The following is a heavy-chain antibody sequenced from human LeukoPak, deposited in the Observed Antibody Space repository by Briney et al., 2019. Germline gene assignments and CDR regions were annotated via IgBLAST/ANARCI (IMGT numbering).Heavy chain of an antibody. CDR1: GFTFSSYW. J-gene: IGHJ4*02. D-gene: IGHD3-22*01. CDR2: INSDGSST. V-gene: IGHV3-74*01. Sequence: SGGSLRLSCAASGFTFSSYWMHWVRQAPGKGLVWVSRINSDGSSTSYADSVKGRFTISRDNAKNTLYLQMNSLRAEDTAVYYCARDRYYDSSGYYYPPSYWGQGTLVTVSS. CDR3: ARDRYYDSSGYYYPPSY.